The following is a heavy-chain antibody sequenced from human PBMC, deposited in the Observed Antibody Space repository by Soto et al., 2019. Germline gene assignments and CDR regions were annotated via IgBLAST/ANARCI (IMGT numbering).Heavy chain of an antibody. Sequence: GGSLRLSCAASGFTFSSYRMSWVRQAPGKGLEWVANIKQDGSEKYYVDSVKGRFTISRDNAKNSLYLQMNSLRAEDTAVYYCARDLRGFIAVAGLFDYWGQGTLVTVSS. CDR3: ARDLRGFIAVAGLFDY. CDR1: GFTFSSYR. CDR2: IKQDGSEK. J-gene: IGHJ4*02. D-gene: IGHD6-19*01. V-gene: IGHV3-7*03.